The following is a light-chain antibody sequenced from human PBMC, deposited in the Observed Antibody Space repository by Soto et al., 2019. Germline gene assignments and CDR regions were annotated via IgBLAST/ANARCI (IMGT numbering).Light chain of an antibody. CDR2: GAS. J-gene: IGKJ1*01. Sequence: EIVLTQSPSTVYLSPGGSAILSCSVSQSVSSNFLAWYQQKPGQSPRLLIYGASTRATGIPARFSGSGSGTEFTLTISSLQSEDFGLYYCHQYNNFWTFGQGTKVDIK. CDR3: HQYNNFWT. V-gene: IGKV3-15*01. CDR1: QSVSSN.